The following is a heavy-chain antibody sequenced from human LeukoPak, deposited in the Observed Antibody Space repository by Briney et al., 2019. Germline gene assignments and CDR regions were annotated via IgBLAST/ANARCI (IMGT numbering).Heavy chain of an antibody. J-gene: IGHJ6*03. CDR3: AKGRGWEASYYYYYMDV. CDR1: GFTFNSYG. D-gene: IGHD1-26*01. V-gene: IGHV3-30*02. Sequence: GGSLRLSCAASGFTFNSYGMHWVRQAPGKGLEWVAFIRYDGSNKYYADSVKGRFTISRDNSKNTLYLQMNSLRAEDTAVYYCAKGRGWEASYYYYYMDVWGKGTTVTISS. CDR2: IRYDGSNK.